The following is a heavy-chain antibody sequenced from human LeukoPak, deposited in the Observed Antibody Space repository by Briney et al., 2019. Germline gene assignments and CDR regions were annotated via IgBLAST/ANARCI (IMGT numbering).Heavy chain of an antibody. V-gene: IGHV1-2*02. CDR1: GYTFSSYG. J-gene: IGHJ5*02. Sequence: GASVKVSCKASGYTFSSYGISWVRQAPGQGLEWMGWINPNSGGTNYAQKFQGRVTMTRDTSISTAYMELSRLRSDDTAVYYCARSRRSSEGFDPWGQGTLATVSS. CDR3: ARSRRSSEGFDP. D-gene: IGHD3-22*01. CDR2: INPNSGGT.